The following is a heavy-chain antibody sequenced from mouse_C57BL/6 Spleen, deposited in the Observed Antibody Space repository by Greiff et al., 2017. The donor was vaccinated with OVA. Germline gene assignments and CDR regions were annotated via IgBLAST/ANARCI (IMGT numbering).Heavy chain of an antibody. CDR2: ISYDGSN. Sequence: VQLQQSGPGLVKPSQSLSLTCSVTGYSITSGYYWNWIRQFPGNKLEWMCYISYDGSNNYNPSLKNRISITRDTSKNQFFLKLNSVTTEDTATYYCAKGLRYWYFDVWGTGTTVTVSS. CDR3: AKGLRYWYFDV. J-gene: IGHJ1*03. D-gene: IGHD1-1*01. CDR1: GYSITSGYY. V-gene: IGHV3-6*01.